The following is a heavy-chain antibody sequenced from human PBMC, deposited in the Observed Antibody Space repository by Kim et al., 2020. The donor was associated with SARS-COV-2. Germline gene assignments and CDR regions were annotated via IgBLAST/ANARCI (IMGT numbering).Heavy chain of an antibody. CDR1: GFTFSSYW. CDR2: IKQDGSER. V-gene: IGHV3-7*01. J-gene: IGHJ4*02. D-gene: IGHD2-15*01. CDR3: ATFCSGGSCSSTRRFDY. Sequence: GGSLRLSCAASGFTFSSYWMSWVRQAPGKGLEWVASIKQDGSERYYVDSVKDRFTISRDDAKNSLYLQMNSLRAEDTAVYYCATFCSGGSCSSTRRFDYWGRGTLVTVSS.